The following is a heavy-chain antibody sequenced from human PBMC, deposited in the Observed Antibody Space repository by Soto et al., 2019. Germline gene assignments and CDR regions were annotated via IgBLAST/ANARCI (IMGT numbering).Heavy chain of an antibody. CDR1: GFTFISYA. Sequence: EVQLLESGGGLVQPGGSLRLSCAASGFTFISYAMSWVRQAPGKGLEWVSGTSGGGDVAFYADSVKGRFTISRDNSKNPLYLPMNSLRAEDTALYYCVKKSIGTVTNPVYWYFDLWGRGTLVTVSS. CDR2: TSGGGDVA. D-gene: IGHD4-17*01. V-gene: IGHV3-23*01. J-gene: IGHJ2*01. CDR3: VKKSIGTVTNPVYWYFDL.